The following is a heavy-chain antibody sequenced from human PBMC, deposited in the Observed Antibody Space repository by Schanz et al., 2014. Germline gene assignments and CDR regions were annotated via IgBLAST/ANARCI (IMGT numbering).Heavy chain of an antibody. J-gene: IGHJ3*02. Sequence: VQLVESGGGVVQPGGSLRLSCAASGFTFSSYSLAWVRQAPGKGLEWVSFISTGRYLYYADSVKGRFTISRDNAKNSLFLQMNSLTAEDTAVYYCVREDMVRGIRAFDIWGQGTMVTVSS. V-gene: IGHV3-21*01. D-gene: IGHD3-10*01. CDR1: GFTFSSYS. CDR3: VREDMVRGIRAFDI. CDR2: ISTGRYL.